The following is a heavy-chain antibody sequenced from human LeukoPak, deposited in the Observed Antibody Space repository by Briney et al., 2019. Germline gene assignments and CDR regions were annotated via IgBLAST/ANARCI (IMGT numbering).Heavy chain of an antibody. V-gene: IGHV3-23*01. CDR3: AKDVGYCTSTSCYGWFDP. CDR2: ISGSGGST. Sequence: GGSLRLSCADSSFTFSSYAMSWVRQAPGKGLEWVSGISGSGGSTYYADSVKGRFTISRDNSKNTLYLQMDSLRAEDTAVYYCAKDVGYCTSTSCYGWFDPWGQGTLVTVSS. D-gene: IGHD2-2*01. J-gene: IGHJ5*02. CDR1: SFTFSSYA.